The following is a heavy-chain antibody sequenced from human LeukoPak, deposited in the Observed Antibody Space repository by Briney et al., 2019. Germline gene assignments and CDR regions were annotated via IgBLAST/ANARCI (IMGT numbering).Heavy chain of an antibody. J-gene: IGHJ4*02. CDR3: VREGEGPLSKDFDY. CDR2: IGPHSTFT. D-gene: IGHD2/OR15-2a*01. CDR1: GFTFTDHY. V-gene: IGHV1-2*02. Sequence: ASMTVSCKSSGFTFTDHYIHWVRQGPGQGLEWMGYIGPHSTFTSFPQEFQGRVTMTRDASMSTAYMELTRLTSDDTAVYYCVREGEGPLSKDFDYWGQGTLVTVSS.